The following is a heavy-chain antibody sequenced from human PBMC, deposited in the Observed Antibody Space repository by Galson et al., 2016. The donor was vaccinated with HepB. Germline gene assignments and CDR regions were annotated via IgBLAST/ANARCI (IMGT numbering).Heavy chain of an antibody. Sequence: ETLSLTCSVSGGAINSAYHWSWIRQHPGKGLEWVASLSDSGVSTYYTGSVKGRFTISRDNAQNTVSLQMNALRVEDTAVDFCANGGIGHCGNGVCYTSPFDAWGQGTLVTVPS. V-gene: IGHV3-23*01. CDR1: GGAINSAYH. CDR2: LSDSGVST. CDR3: ANGGIGHCGNGVCYTSPFDA. D-gene: IGHD2-8*01. J-gene: IGHJ4*02.